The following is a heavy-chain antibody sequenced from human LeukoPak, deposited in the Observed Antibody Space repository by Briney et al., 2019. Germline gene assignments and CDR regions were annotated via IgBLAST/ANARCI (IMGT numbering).Heavy chain of an antibody. D-gene: IGHD3-10*01. V-gene: IGHV1-18*01. CDR1: GYTFASYG. Sequence: ASVKVSCKASGYTFASYGITWVRQAPGQRLEWMGWISAYNGDTSYAQKFQVRVTMTTDTSTTTAYMELRSLRSDDTAVYYCARDGAYHDSGGSYYGVGDDFWGQGTLVTVSS. CDR3: ARDGAYHDSGGSYYGVGDDF. J-gene: IGHJ4*02. CDR2: ISAYNGDT.